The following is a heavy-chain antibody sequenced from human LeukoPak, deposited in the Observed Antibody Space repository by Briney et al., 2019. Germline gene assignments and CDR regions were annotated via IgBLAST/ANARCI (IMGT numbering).Heavy chain of an antibody. CDR3: ARRVYSSSSDDYYFDY. J-gene: IGHJ4*02. CDR2: VYYSGST. V-gene: IGHV4-59*08. Sequence: PSETLSLTCTVSGGSISSHYWGWFRQPPGKGLEWIGCVYYSGSTNYNPSLLSRVSMSVDTSKNQFSLKLSSVTAADTAVYYCARRVYSSSSDDYYFDYWGQGTLVTVSS. CDR1: GGSISSHY. D-gene: IGHD6-6*01.